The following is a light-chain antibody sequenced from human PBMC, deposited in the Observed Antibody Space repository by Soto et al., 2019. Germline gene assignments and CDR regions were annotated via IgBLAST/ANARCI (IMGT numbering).Light chain of an antibody. CDR1: SSNIGNNY. J-gene: IGLJ2*01. CDR3: GTWYSSMSAVV. Sequence: QSVLTQPPSVSAAPGQKVTISCSGSSSNIGNNYVSWYQQLPGTAPTLLIYENNKRPSGIPDRFSGSKASTSATLGITGPQTGDEDDYYCGTWYSSMSAVVFGGGTKLTVL. V-gene: IGLV1-51*02. CDR2: ENN.